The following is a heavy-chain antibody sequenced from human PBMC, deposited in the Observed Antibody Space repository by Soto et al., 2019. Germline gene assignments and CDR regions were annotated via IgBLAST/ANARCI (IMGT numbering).Heavy chain of an antibody. D-gene: IGHD5-18*01. CDR2: IYRGGGT. V-gene: IGHV3-53*01. CDR1: GLSVTANY. J-gene: IGHJ3*02. CDR3: ARRDDSETFDI. Sequence: EVQLVESGGGLTQLGGSLRLICAASGLSVTANYMTWVRQAPGKGLEWLSIIYRGGGTYYADSLKGRAIISRDGSRNMVFLQMNSLTAEDAGVYYCARRDDSETFDIWGRGTAGNVSS.